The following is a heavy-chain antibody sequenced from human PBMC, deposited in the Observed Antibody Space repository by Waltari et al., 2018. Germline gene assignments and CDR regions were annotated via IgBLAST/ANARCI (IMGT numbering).Heavy chain of an antibody. CDR1: GFTFSNYA. J-gene: IGHJ4*02. D-gene: IGHD3-9*01. CDR2: IRSDGKTM. Sequence: EVQLVESGGGLVQTGGSLRLSCAVSGFTFSNYAMHWVRQAPGKGLEYVSSIRSDGKTMFYATAVRGRFTISRDNSKNLLFLQMGSLRTEDMAVYYCARDPDWAQPFFDSWGQGALVTV. CDR3: ARDPDWAQPFFDS. V-gene: IGHV3-64*01.